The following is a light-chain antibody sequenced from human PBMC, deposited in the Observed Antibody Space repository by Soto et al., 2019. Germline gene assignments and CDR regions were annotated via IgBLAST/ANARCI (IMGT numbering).Light chain of an antibody. CDR2: EVT. V-gene: IGLV2-8*01. CDR3: SSYAGSNNFV. Sequence: QSVLTQPPSASGFPGQSVTISCTGTSSDVGYYDYVSWYQQHPGKAPKLVIYEVTKRPSGVPDRVSASKSGNTASLTVSGLRAEDEADYYCSSYAGSNNFVFGSGTKAPS. J-gene: IGLJ1*01. CDR1: SSDVGYYDY.